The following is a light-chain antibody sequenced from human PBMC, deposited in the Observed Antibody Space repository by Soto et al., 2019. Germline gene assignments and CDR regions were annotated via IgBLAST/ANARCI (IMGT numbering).Light chain of an antibody. CDR2: EVT. Sequence: QSALTQPASVSGSPGQSITISCTGTSNDVGFYSYVSWYQQHPGKAPKLIIYEVTNRPSGVSDHFSGSKSDNTASLTISGLQAEDEADYYCSSYTISSTWVFGGGTKLTVL. J-gene: IGLJ3*02. CDR1: SNDVGFYSY. CDR3: SSYTISSTWV. V-gene: IGLV2-14*01.